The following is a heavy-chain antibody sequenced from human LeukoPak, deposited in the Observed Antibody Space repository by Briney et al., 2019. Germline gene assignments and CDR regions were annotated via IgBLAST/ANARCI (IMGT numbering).Heavy chain of an antibody. CDR1: GFTFTNYV. Sequence: GGSLRLSCAASGFTFTNYVMGWVRQAQGKGLEWVSAISENGGAADYADSVRGRFTISRDNSQNTLYQQMNSLRAEDTAVYYCAKRTGVTELHFDHWGQGTLVTVSS. V-gene: IGHV3-23*01. J-gene: IGHJ4*02. D-gene: IGHD1-7*01. CDR3: AKRTGVTELHFDH. CDR2: ISENGGAA.